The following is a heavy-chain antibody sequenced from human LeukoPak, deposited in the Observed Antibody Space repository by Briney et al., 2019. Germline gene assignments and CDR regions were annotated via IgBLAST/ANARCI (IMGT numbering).Heavy chain of an antibody. CDR2: INGDGTSI. V-gene: IGHV3-74*01. CDR3: ARLWFGTPIDDFDI. J-gene: IGHJ3*02. CDR1: GFTFSNYW. D-gene: IGHD3-10*01. Sequence: AGGSLRLSCAASGFTFSNYWMHWVRQAPGKGLVWVSRINGDGTSISYADSVKGRFTISRDNAKNTVYLQMNSLRAEDTAVYYCARLWFGTPIDDFDIWGQGTMVTVAS.